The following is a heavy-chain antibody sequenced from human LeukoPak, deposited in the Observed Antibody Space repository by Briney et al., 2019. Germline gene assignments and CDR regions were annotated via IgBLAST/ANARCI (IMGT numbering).Heavy chain of an antibody. CDR1: GFTFSSYA. CDR3: AREATIHNYFDY. D-gene: IGHD5-24*01. CDR2: ISGSGGST. Sequence: GGSLRLSCAASGFTFSSYAMSWVRQAPGKGLEWVSAISGSGGSTYYADSVKGRFTISRDNAKKTLYLQMSSLRAEDTAVYYCAREATIHNYFDYWGQGTLVTVSS. J-gene: IGHJ4*02. V-gene: IGHV3-23*01.